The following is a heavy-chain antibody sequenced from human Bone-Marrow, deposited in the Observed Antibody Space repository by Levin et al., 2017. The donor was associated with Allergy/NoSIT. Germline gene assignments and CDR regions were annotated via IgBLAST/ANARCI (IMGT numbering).Heavy chain of an antibody. CDR1: GFTFSSYW. J-gene: IGHJ4*02. CDR2: IKQDGSEK. V-gene: IGHV3-7*01. D-gene: IGHD6-19*01. Sequence: SCAASGFTFSSYWMSWVRQAPGKGLEWVANIKQDGSEKYYVDSVKGRFTISRDNAKNSLYLQMNSLRAEDTAVYYCARGALGYSSGCLEYWGQGTLVTVSS. CDR3: ARGALGYSSGCLEY.